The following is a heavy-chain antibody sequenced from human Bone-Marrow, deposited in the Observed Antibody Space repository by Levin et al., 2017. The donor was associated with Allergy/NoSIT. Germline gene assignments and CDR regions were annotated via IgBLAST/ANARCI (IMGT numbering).Heavy chain of an antibody. CDR2: FTSKSDGGTP. Sequence: RGESLKISCAASGFTFSTVSMTWVRQAPGKGLEWVGRFTSKSDGGTPEYAPAVQGRFTITRDDTRKMVYLHMDTLTTEDTGTYYCSTGITRWQGNYFDFWGQGTLVTVSS. CDR1: GFTFSTVS. V-gene: IGHV3-15*05. D-gene: IGHD2-15*01. CDR3: STGITRWQGNYFDF. J-gene: IGHJ4*02.